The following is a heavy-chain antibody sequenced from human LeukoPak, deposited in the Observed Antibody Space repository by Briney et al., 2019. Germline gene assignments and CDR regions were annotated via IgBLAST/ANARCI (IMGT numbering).Heavy chain of an antibody. V-gene: IGHV4-30-4*08. CDR2: IYYSGST. Sequence: SETLSLTCTVSGGSISSGDYYWSWIRQPPGKGLEWIGYIYYSGSTYYNPSLKSRVTISVDTSKNQFSLKLSSVTAADTAVSYCARAVPPILVVPAASMGMDVWGKGTTVTVSS. J-gene: IGHJ6*04. CDR3: ARAVPPILVVPAASMGMDV. CDR1: GGSISSGDYY. D-gene: IGHD2-2*01.